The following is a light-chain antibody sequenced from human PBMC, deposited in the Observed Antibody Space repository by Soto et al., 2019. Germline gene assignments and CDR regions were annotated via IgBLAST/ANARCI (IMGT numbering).Light chain of an antibody. CDR3: HSYVDNNYWV. CDR1: SSDVGGYNY. CDR2: EVS. J-gene: IGLJ3*02. V-gene: IGLV2-8*01. Sequence: QSALTQPPSASGSPGQSVTISCTGTSSDVGGYNYVSWYQQHPGKAPKLMIFEVSKRPSGVPDRFSGSKSGNTASLTVSGLEAEDGAYYFRHSYVDNNYWVFGAGTKLTVL.